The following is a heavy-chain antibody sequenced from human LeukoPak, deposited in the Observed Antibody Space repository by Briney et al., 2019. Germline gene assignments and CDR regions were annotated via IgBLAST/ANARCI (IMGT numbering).Heavy chain of an antibody. CDR1: GGSISSGGYS. Sequence: PSETLSLTCAVSGGSISSGGYSWSWIRQPPGTGLEWIGYIYHSGSTYYNPSLKSRVTISVDRSKNQFSLKLSSVTAADTAVYYCARVLPIYYDSSGYYRDNWFDPWGQGTLVTVSS. V-gene: IGHV4-30-2*01. CDR3: ARVLPIYYDSSGYYRDNWFDP. CDR2: IYHSGST. D-gene: IGHD3-22*01. J-gene: IGHJ5*02.